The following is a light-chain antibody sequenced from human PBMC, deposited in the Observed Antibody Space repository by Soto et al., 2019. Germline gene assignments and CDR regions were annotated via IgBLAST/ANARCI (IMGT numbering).Light chain of an antibody. CDR3: HQYINWLYP. CDR1: QSISTG. CDR2: GSS. V-gene: IGKV3-15*01. Sequence: EIVMTQSPATLSVSPGERVTLSCRASQSISTGLAWFQQKPGQAPRLLIYGSSTRATGIPARFSGSGSGTQFALPVRSLEYEAFALYCCHQYINWLYPFGQATQLPIK. J-gene: IGKJ2*01.